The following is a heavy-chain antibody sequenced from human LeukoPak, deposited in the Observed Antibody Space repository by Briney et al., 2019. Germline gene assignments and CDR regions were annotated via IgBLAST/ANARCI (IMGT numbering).Heavy chain of an antibody. D-gene: IGHD1-1*01. CDR1: GFTFSSYW. Sequence: GGSLRLSCAASGFTFSSYWMHWVRQVPGKGLVWVTHINTDGAPTTYADSVKGRFTISRGNPKNTLYLQMTSLGAEDTAVYYCARDPWGYRAGEMDFWGLGTLVTVSS. V-gene: IGHV3-74*01. J-gene: IGHJ4*02. CDR3: ARDPWGYRAGEMDF. CDR2: INTDGAPT.